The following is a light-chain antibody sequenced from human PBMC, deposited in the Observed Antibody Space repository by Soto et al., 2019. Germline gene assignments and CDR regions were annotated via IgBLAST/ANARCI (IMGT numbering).Light chain of an antibody. CDR2: GAS. J-gene: IGKJ5*01. CDR1: QSVSSN. V-gene: IGKV3-15*01. Sequence: EIVMTQSPATLSVSPGERATLSCRASQSVSSNLAWYQQKPGQAPWLLIYGASTRATGIPARFSGSGSGTEFTLTISSLQSEDFAVYYCQQYNNWPITFGQGTRLEIK. CDR3: QQYNNWPIT.